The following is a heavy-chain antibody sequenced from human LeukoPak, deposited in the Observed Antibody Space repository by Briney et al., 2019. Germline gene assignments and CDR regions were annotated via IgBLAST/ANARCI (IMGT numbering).Heavy chain of an antibody. D-gene: IGHD5-12*01. Sequence: GGSLRLSCAASGFTFSSYAMSWVRQAPGKGLEWVSATSGSGGSTYYADSVKGRFTISRDNSKNTLYLQMNSLRAEDTAVYYCAPSRATIPTFDYWGQGTLVTVSS. V-gene: IGHV3-23*01. CDR1: GFTFSSYA. J-gene: IGHJ4*02. CDR2: TSGSGGST. CDR3: APSRATIPTFDY.